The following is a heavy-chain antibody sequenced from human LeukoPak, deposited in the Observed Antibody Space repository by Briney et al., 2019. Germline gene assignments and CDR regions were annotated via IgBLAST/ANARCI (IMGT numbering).Heavy chain of an antibody. D-gene: IGHD3-9*01. Sequence: GGSLRLSCAASGFTFSSYGMHWVRQAPGKGLEWVAVIWYDGSNKYYADSVKGRSTISRDNSKNTLYLQMNSLRAEDTAVYYCARDLTGRNYFDYWGQGTLVTVSS. CDR2: IWYDGSNK. CDR1: GFTFSSYG. CDR3: ARDLTGRNYFDY. V-gene: IGHV3-33*01. J-gene: IGHJ4*02.